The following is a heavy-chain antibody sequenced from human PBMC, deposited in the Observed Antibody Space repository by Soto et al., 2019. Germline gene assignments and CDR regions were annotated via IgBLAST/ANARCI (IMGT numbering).Heavy chain of an antibody. CDR3: AKAWGSDY. CDR1: GFTFSSYT. V-gene: IGHV3-23*01. CDR2: ISGSGSST. J-gene: IGHJ4*02. Sequence: EVQLLESGGGLVEPGGSRRLSFAASGFTFSSYTMSWVRQAPGKGLEWVSTISGSGSSTYSADSVKGRFTISRDNSKNTLYLQMNSLRVEDTAIYYCAKAWGSDYWGQGTLVTVSS. D-gene: IGHD7-27*01.